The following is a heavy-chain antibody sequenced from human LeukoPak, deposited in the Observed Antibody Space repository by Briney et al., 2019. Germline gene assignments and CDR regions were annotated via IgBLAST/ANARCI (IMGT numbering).Heavy chain of an antibody. CDR3: ARAFTGGYYDKYYFDY. D-gene: IGHD3-22*01. J-gene: IGHJ4*02. V-gene: IGHV1-69*05. CDR1: GDTFSSYA. Sequence: SVKVSCKASGDTFSSYAISWGRQAPGQGLEWMGGIIPIFGTANYAQKFQGRVTITTDESTSTAYMKLSSLRSEDTAVYYCARAFTGGYYDKYYFDYWGQGTLVTVSS. CDR2: IIPIFGTA.